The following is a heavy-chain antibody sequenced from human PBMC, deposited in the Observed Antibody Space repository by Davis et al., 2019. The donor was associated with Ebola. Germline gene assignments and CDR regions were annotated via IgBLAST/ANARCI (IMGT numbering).Heavy chain of an antibody. Sequence: GGSLRLSCAASGFTFSSYGMHWVRQAPGKGLEWVAVIWYDGSNKYYADSVKGRFTISRDNSKNTPYLQMNSLRAEDTAVYYCARDWCSSTSCYYGMDVWGQGTTVTVSS. D-gene: IGHD2-2*01. CDR2: IWYDGSNK. J-gene: IGHJ6*02. CDR1: GFTFSSYG. CDR3: ARDWCSSTSCYYGMDV. V-gene: IGHV3-33*01.